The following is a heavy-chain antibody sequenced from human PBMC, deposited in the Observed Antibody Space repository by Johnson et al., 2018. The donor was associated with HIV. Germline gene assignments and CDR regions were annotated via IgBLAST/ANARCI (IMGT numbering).Heavy chain of an antibody. CDR3: KSEGAFDI. CDR1: GFTFSSYG. CDR2: ISYDGSNK. J-gene: IGHJ3*02. D-gene: IGHD1-14*01. V-gene: IGHV3-30*03. Sequence: QLVESGGGVVQPGKSLRLSCAASGFTFSSYGLHWVRQAPGKGLEWVAVISYDGSNKYYADSVKGRFTISRDNSQNTLYLQMNSLRAEDTAVYYCKSEGAFDIWGQGTMVTVSS.